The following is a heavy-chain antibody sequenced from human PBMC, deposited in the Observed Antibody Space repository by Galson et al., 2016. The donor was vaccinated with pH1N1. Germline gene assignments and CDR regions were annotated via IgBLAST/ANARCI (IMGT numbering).Heavy chain of an antibody. CDR1: GFTFSNFP. Sequence: SLRLSCAASGFTFSNFPMHWVRQAPGKGLEWVAVISDDGNNQYYGCSVRDRFTISRDGSKNTLYLQMNSLRADDTALYYCARGERDGYNSVLMWGQGTLVTVSS. J-gene: IGHJ4*02. CDR2: ISDDGNNQ. D-gene: IGHD5-24*01. V-gene: IGHV3-30-3*01. CDR3: ARGERDGYNSVLM.